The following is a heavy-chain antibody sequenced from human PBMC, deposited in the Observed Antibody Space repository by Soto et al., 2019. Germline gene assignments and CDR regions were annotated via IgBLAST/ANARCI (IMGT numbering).Heavy chain of an antibody. J-gene: IGHJ4*02. CDR2: IIPIFGTA. CDR1: GGTFSSYS. CDR3: ARDGGRHSGGIDY. Sequence: QVQLVQSGAEVKKPGSSVKVSCKASGGTFSSYSINWVRQAPGQGLEWMGEIIPIFGTANYAQKFQGRVIITADESTSTAYMELSSLRSEDTAVYYCARDGGRHSGGIDYWGQGTLVTVSS. V-gene: IGHV1-69*01. D-gene: IGHD1-26*01.